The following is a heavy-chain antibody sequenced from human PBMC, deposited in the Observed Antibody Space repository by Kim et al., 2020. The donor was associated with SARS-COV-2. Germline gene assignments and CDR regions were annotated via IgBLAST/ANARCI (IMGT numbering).Heavy chain of an antibody. J-gene: IGHJ6*02. CDR1: GGSVSSGSYY. CDR3: ARDAAYDILTGYYPTSGLDV. Sequence: SETLSLTCTVTGGSVSSGSYYWSWIRQPPGKGLEWIGYIYYSGNTNYNPSLKSRVTISVDTSKNQFSLKLSSVTAADTAVYYCARDAAYDILTGYYPTSGLDVWGQGTTVTVSS. CDR2: IYYSGNT. D-gene: IGHD3-9*01. V-gene: IGHV4-61*01.